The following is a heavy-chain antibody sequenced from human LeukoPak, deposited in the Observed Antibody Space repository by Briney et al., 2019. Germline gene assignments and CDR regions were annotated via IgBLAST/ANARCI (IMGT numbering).Heavy chain of an antibody. Sequence: ASVKVSCKASGYTFTSYDINWVRQATGQGLEWMGWMNPNSGNTGYAQKFQGRVTMTRNTSISTAYMELSSLRSEDTAVYYCARGRFTSWASYYDSDYWGQGTLVTVSS. CDR3: ARGRFTSWASYYDSDY. V-gene: IGHV1-8*01. D-gene: IGHD3-22*01. CDR2: MNPNSGNT. CDR1: GYTFTSYD. J-gene: IGHJ4*02.